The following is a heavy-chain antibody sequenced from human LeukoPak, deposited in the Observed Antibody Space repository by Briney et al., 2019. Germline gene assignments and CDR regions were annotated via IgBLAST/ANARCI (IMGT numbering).Heavy chain of an antibody. CDR2: IYYDGNT. CDR1: GGSISSYY. V-gene: IGHV4-59*12. Sequence: SETLSLTCTVSGGSISSYYWSWIRQSPGKGLEWIGYIYYDGNTNYNPSLKSRVTISVDTSKNQFSLKLSSVTAADTAVYYCARGHVLRFLEWFRATYYYYYYMDVWGKGTTVTVSS. J-gene: IGHJ6*03. CDR3: ARGHVLRFLEWFRATYYYYYYMDV. D-gene: IGHD3-3*01.